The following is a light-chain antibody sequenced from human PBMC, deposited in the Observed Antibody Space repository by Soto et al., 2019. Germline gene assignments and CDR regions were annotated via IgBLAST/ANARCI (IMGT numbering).Light chain of an antibody. J-gene: IGKJ5*01. CDR3: QQRSSGIT. Sequence: EIVLTQSPATLSLSTGERATLSCTASPSVSSSLVWYQQKPGQAPRLLIHDASNRATGIPARFSGSGSGTDFTLSIRRLEPEDFAVYYFQQRSSGITFGQGTRLEI. CDR2: DAS. V-gene: IGKV3-11*01. CDR1: PSVSSS.